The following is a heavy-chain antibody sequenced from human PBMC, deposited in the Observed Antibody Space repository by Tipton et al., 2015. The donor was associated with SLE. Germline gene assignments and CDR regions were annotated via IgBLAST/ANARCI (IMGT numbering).Heavy chain of an antibody. Sequence: TLSLTCTVSGGSIRSNYWSWIRQSPGKGLEWIGYISYNGGTKYNPSLESRVTISVDMSKNQLSLRLSSATAADTAAYYCVRHGQTVQATFDHWGQGALVTVSS. J-gene: IGHJ4*02. CDR3: VRHGQTVQATFDH. CDR1: GGSIRSNY. V-gene: IGHV4-59*08. D-gene: IGHD1-26*01. CDR2: ISYNGGT.